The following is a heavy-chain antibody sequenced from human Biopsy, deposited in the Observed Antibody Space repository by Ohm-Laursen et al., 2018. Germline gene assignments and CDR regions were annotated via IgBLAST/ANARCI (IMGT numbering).Heavy chain of an antibody. Sequence: SETLSLTCTVSGGPIRSDYWSWIRQSPRKGLEWIGHISGSGATNYNPSLRGRVIISVDTSKNQFFLKLSSVTAADTAVFFCARLYRLDDYWNDGPPDAFDVWGQGTMVTVSS. D-gene: IGHD3-3*01. J-gene: IGHJ3*01. CDR2: ISGSGAT. CDR1: GGPIRSDY. CDR3: ARLYRLDDYWNDGPPDAFDV. V-gene: IGHV4-59*01.